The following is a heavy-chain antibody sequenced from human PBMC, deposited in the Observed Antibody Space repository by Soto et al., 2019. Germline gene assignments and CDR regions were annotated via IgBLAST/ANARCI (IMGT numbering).Heavy chain of an antibody. CDR1: GFTFSSYA. CDR2: ISGSGGST. CDR3: ARGVKYDFDI. Sequence: PGGSLRLSCAASGFTFSSYAMSWVRQAPGKGLDWVSAISGSGGSTYYADSVKGRFTISRDNSKNTLYLQMNSLRAEDTAVYYCARGVKYDFDIWGQGTMVTVSS. J-gene: IGHJ3*02. V-gene: IGHV3-23*01.